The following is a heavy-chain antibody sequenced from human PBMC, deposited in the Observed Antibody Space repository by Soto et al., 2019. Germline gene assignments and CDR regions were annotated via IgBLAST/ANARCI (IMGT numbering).Heavy chain of an antibody. Sequence: ASVKVSCKASGYTFTSYAMHWVRQAPGQRLEWMGWINAGNGNTKYSQKFQGRVTITRDTSASTAYMELSSLRSEDTAVYYCARDLNYDSSGYYPQMVFDYWGQGTLVTVSS. CDR2: INAGNGNT. CDR1: GYTFTSYA. D-gene: IGHD3-22*01. V-gene: IGHV1-3*01. CDR3: ARDLNYDSSGYYPQMVFDY. J-gene: IGHJ4*02.